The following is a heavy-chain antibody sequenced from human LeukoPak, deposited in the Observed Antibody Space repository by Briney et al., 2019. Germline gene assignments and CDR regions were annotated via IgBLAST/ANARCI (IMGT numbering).Heavy chain of an antibody. CDR2: IWYDGSNK. J-gene: IGHJ4*02. CDR3: ARADYYDSSGYQDAFDI. D-gene: IGHD3-22*01. V-gene: IGHV3-33*01. CDR1: GFTFSSYG. Sequence: GGSLRLSCAASGFTFSSYGMHWVRQAPGKGLEWVAVIWYDGSNKYYADSVKGRFTISRDNSKNTLYLQMNSLRAEDTAVYYCARADYYDSSGYQDAFDIWGQGTLVTVSS.